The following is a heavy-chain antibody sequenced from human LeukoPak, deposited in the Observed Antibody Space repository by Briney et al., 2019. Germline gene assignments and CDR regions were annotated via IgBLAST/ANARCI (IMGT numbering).Heavy chain of an antibody. CDR2: INPNSGGT. J-gene: IGHJ4*02. CDR3: ARDFRESSGSIDY. D-gene: IGHD6-19*01. V-gene: IGHV1-2*06. Sequence: GASVKVSCKASGYTFTGYYMHWVRQAPGQGLEWMGRINPNSGGTNYAQKFQGRVTMTRGTSISTAYMELSRLRSDDTAVYYCARDFRESSGSIDYWGQGTLVTVSS. CDR1: GYTFTGYY.